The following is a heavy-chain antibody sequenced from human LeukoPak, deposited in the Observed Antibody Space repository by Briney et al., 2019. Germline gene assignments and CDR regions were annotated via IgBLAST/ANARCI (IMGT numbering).Heavy chain of an antibody. Sequence: PGGSLRLSCAASGFTFSSYSMNWVRQAPGKGVEWVSYISSSSSYIYYADSVKGRFTISRHNAKNSLYLQMNSLRAEDTAVYYCARGGDYTFNWFDPWGQGTLVTVSS. J-gene: IGHJ5*02. CDR2: ISSSSSYI. CDR3: ARGGDYTFNWFDP. D-gene: IGHD4-17*01. V-gene: IGHV3-21*05. CDR1: GFTFSSYS.